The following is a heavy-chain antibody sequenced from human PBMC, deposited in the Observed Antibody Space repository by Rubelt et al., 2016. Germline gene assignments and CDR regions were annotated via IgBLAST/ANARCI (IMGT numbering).Heavy chain of an antibody. CDR2: ISYDGGNK. D-gene: IGHD2-2*01. CDR1: GFTFSSYA. Sequence: QVHLVESGGGVVQPGRSLRLSCAASGFTFSSYAMHWVRQAPGKGLEWVAVISYDGGNKYYGDSVKGRFTISRDNSKKTLYLQMNSLRAEDTAVYYCARDYANSAKDYWGQGTLVTVSS. J-gene: IGHJ4*02. V-gene: IGHV3-30*04. CDR3: ARDYANSAKDY.